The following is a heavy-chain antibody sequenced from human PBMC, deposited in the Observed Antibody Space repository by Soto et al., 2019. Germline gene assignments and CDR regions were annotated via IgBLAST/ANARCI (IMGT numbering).Heavy chain of an antibody. CDR1: GYTFTSYY. CDR3: ARDQPHISGWYGGGFDY. J-gene: IGHJ4*02. CDR2: INPSGGST. Sequence: ASVKVSCKASGYTFTSYYMHWVRQAPGQGLEWMGIINPSGGSTSYAQKFQGRVTMTRDTSTSTVYMELSSLRSEDTAVYYCARDQPHISGWYGGGFDYWGQGTLVTVSS. V-gene: IGHV1-46*01. D-gene: IGHD6-19*01.